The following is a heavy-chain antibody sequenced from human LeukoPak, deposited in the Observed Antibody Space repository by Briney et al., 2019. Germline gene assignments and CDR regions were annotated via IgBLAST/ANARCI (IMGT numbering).Heavy chain of an antibody. CDR2: ISSSSSYI. CDR3: ARGVSYRVVVTATDFDY. D-gene: IGHD2-21*02. CDR1: GFTFSSYS. Sequence: GGSLRLSCAASGFTFSSYSMNWVRQAPGKGLEWVSSISSSSSYIYYADSVKGRFTISRDNAKNSLYLQMNSLRAEDTAVYYCARGVSYRVVVTATDFDYWGQGTLVTVSS. V-gene: IGHV3-21*01. J-gene: IGHJ4*02.